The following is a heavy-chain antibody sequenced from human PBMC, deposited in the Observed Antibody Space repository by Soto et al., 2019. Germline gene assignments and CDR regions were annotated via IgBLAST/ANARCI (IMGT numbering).Heavy chain of an antibody. CDR2: ISGSGAST. D-gene: IGHD3-9*01. J-gene: IGHJ4*02. CDR3: AHFDWFIDY. Sequence: RVRQAPGKGLEWVSAISGSGASTYYADSVKGRFTISRDNSKNTLYLQMNSLRAEDTAVYYCAHFDWFIDYWGQGTLVTVSS. V-gene: IGHV3-23*01.